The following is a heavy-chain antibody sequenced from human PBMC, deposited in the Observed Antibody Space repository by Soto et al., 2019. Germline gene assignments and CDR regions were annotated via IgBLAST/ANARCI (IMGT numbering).Heavy chain of an antibody. CDR2: IFSNDEK. CDR1: GFSLSNARMG. D-gene: IGHD3-9*01. Sequence: QVTLKESGPVLVKPTETLTLTCTVSGFSLSNARMGVSWIRQPPGKALEWLAHIFSNDEKSYSTSLKSRLTISKDTSKSQVVLTMTNMDPVDTATYYCARSSRSYYDILTGHTKTKYYFDYWGQGTLVTVSS. J-gene: IGHJ4*02. CDR3: ARSSRSYYDILTGHTKTKYYFDY. V-gene: IGHV2-26*01.